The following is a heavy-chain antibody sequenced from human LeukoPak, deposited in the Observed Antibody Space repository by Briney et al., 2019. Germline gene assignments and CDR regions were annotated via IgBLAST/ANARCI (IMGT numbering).Heavy chain of an antibody. CDR1: GGSISSSSYY. CDR3: ASGRVRYYYGSGSYYPFDY. CDR2: TYYSGST. D-gene: IGHD3-10*01. J-gene: IGHJ4*02. Sequence: SETLSLTCTVSGGSISSSSYYWGWIRQPPGKGLEWIGSTYYSGSTYYNPSLKSRVTISVDTSKNQFSLKLSSVTAADTAVYYCASGRVRYYYGSGSYYPFDYWGQGTLVTVSS. V-gene: IGHV4-39*01.